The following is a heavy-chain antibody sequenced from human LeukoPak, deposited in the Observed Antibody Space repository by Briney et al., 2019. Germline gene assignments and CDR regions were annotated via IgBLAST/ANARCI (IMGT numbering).Heavy chain of an antibody. V-gene: IGHV4-4*07. CDR1: GGSISSYY. CDR3: ARAPFRVGEPYYYYYYMDV. Sequence: PSETLSLTCTVSGGSISSYYLTWIRQPAGKGLEWIGRIYTSGSTTYNPSLRSRVTMSVDTSKNQFSLKLSSVTAADTAVYYCARAPFRVGEPYYYYYYMDVWGKGTTVTVSS. D-gene: IGHD1-26*01. CDR2: IYTSGST. J-gene: IGHJ6*03.